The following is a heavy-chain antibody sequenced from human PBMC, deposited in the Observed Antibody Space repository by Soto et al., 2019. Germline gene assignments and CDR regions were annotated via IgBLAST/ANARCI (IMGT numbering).Heavy chain of an antibody. V-gene: IGHV3-30*03. J-gene: IGHJ4*02. CDR2: ISYDGSNK. CDR1: GFTFSSYG. Sequence: PGGSLRLSCAASGFTFSSYGMHWVRQAPGKGLEWVAVISYDGSNKYYADSVKGRFTISRDNSKNTLYPQMNSLRAEDTAVYYCFRTMFYWGQGTLVTVSS. CDR3: FRTMFY. D-gene: IGHD3-10*02.